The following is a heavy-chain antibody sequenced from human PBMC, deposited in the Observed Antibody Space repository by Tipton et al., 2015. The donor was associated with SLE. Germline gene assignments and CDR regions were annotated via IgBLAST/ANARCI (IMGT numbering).Heavy chain of an antibody. CDR2: INHSVST. CDR3: ARGLVGGGAFDN. V-gene: IGHV4-34*01. D-gene: IGHD3-16*01. J-gene: IGHJ4*02. Sequence: TLSLTCAVYGGSFRGYYWSWIRQPPGKGLEWIGEINHSVSTTYNPSLKSRVTISVDTSKNQFSLKLSSATAADTAVYYCARGLVGGGAFDNWCQGTLVTVSS. CDR1: GGSFRGYY.